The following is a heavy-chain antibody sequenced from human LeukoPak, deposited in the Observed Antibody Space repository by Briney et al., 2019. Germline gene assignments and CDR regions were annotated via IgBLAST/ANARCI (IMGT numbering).Heavy chain of an antibody. CDR1: GFTFSSYS. CDR2: ISSSSTI. V-gene: IGHV3-48*04. D-gene: IGHD6-19*01. CDR3: ARDGKWLWGFH. J-gene: IGHJ4*02. Sequence: GGSLRLSCAASGFTFSSYSMNWVRQAPGKGLEWVSYISSSSTIYYADSVKGRFTISRDNAKNSLYLQMNSLRAEDTAVYYCARDGKWLWGFHWGQGTLVTVSS.